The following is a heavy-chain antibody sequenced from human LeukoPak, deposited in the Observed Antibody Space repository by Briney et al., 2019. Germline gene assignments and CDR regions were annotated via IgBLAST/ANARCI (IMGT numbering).Heavy chain of an antibody. CDR1: GGTFSSYA. Sequence: ASVKVSCKASGGTFSSYAISWVRQAPGQGLEWMGRTIPILGIANYAQKFQGRVTITADKSTSTAYMELSSLRSEDTAVYYCARDDDSSGYFYGMDVWGQGTTVTVSS. CDR3: ARDDDSSGYFYGMDV. J-gene: IGHJ6*02. V-gene: IGHV1-69*04. D-gene: IGHD3-22*01. CDR2: TIPILGIA.